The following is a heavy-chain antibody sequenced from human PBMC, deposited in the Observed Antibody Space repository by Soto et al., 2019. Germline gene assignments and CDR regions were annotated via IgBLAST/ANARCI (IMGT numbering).Heavy chain of an antibody. V-gene: IGHV3-23*01. J-gene: IGHJ6*02. CDR3: AKDGVLGYYGMDV. CDR2: ISGSGGST. D-gene: IGHD3-16*01. Sequence: GGSLRLSCAASGFTFSSYAMSWVRQAPGKGLEWVSAISGSGGSTYYADSVKGRFTISRDNSKNTLYLQMNSLRAEYTAVYYCAKDGVLGYYGMDVWGQGTTVTVSS. CDR1: GFTFSSYA.